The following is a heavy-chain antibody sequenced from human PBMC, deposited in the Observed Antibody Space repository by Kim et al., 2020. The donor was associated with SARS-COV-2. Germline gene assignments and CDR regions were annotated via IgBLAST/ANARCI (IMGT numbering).Heavy chain of an antibody. CDR3: ARDQTGGWYLGYYYYGMDV. CDR2: IKQDGSEK. J-gene: IGHJ6*02. V-gene: IGHV3-7*01. D-gene: IGHD6-19*01. Sequence: GGSLRLSCAASGFTFSSYWMSWVRQAPGKGLEWVANIKQDGSEKYYVDSVKGRFTISRDNAKNSLYLQMNSLRAEDTAVYYCARDQTGGWYLGYYYYGMDVWGQGTTVTVSS. CDR1: GFTFSSYW.